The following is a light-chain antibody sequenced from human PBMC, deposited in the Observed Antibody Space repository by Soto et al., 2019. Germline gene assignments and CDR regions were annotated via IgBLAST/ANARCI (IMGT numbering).Light chain of an antibody. CDR2: DAS. Sequence: EIVLTQSTATLSLSPGERATLSCRASQSISSDLAWYQQKPGQAPRLFIYDASNRVTGIPARFRGSGSGTAFTLTITTLEPEDFAVYYCQQRSSWPRTFGQGTKVEI. CDR3: QQRSSWPRT. CDR1: QSISSD. V-gene: IGKV3-11*01. J-gene: IGKJ1*01.